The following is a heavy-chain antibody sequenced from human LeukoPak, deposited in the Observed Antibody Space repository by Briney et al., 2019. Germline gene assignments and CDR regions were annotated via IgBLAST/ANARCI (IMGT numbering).Heavy chain of an antibody. CDR2: IKQDGSEK. V-gene: IGHV3-7*01. D-gene: IGHD2-15*01. Sequence: GGSLRLSCAAPGFTFDDYGMSWVRQAPGKGLEWVANIKQDGSEKYYVDSVKGRFTISKDNAKNSLYLQMNSLRVEDTAVYYCAKIHCSGGSCHPPSDFDYWGQGTLVTVSS. J-gene: IGHJ4*02. CDR3: AKIHCSGGSCHPPSDFDY. CDR1: GFTFDDYG.